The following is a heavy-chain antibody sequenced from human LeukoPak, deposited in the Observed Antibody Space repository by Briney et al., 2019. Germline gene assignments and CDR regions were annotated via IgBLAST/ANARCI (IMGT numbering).Heavy chain of an antibody. CDR3: ARSSGWGGSYYYYGMDV. CDR1: GGSISSYY. Sequence: SETLSLTCTVSGGSISSYYWSWIRQPAGKGLEWIGRIYTSGSTNYNPSLKSRVTMSVDTSKNQFSLKLSSVTAADTAVYYCARSSGWGGSYYYYGMDVWGQGTTVTVSS. D-gene: IGHD6-19*01. CDR2: IYTSGST. V-gene: IGHV4-4*07. J-gene: IGHJ6*02.